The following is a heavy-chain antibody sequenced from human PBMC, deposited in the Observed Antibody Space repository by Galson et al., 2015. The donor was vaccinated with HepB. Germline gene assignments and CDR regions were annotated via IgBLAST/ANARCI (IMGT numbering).Heavy chain of an antibody. CDR3: ATDRGWAAGGSGY. CDR2: ICSDKKHM. J-gene: IGHJ4*02. V-gene: IGHV3-48*01. D-gene: IGHD1-14*01. Sequence: SLRLSCAASGLILNSYGMNWVRQAPGQGPQWVSYICSDKKHMYYGNSVKGRFIISRDSARNSVFLQMNSLRVEDTAVYYCATDRGWAAGGSGYSGQGTLVTVSS. CDR1: GLILNSYG.